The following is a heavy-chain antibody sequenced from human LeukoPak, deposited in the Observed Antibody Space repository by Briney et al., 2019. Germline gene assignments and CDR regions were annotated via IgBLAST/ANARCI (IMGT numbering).Heavy chain of an antibody. CDR1: GFTFSSYP. CDR2: ISGSGRRT. V-gene: IGHV3-23*01. D-gene: IGHD6-13*01. CDR3: AKDPSPGRAAAPGWFDP. J-gene: IGHJ5*02. Sequence: GGSLTLSCAASGFTFSSYPMICVRPAPGKALEWVSYISGSGRRTYYADSVKGRFTISRDNSKNTLYRQMNSRGAEDTAVYYCAKDPSPGRAAAPGWFDPCGQGTLVTVSS.